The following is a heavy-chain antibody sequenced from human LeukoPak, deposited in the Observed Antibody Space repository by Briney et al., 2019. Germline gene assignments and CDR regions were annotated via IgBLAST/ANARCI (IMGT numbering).Heavy chain of an antibody. J-gene: IGHJ4*02. D-gene: IGHD3-3*01. CDR3: ARVVIDFWSGYYTTYYFDY. Sequence: ASVKVSCKASGYTSTSYGISWVRQAPGQGLEWMGWISAYNGDTNYAQKLQGRVTMTTDTSTSTAYMELRSLRSDDTAVHYCARVVIDFWSGYYTTYYFDYWGQGTLVTVSS. CDR2: ISAYNGDT. V-gene: IGHV1-18*01. CDR1: GYTSTSYG.